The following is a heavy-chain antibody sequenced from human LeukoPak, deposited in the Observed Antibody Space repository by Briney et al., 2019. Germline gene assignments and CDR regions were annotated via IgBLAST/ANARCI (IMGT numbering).Heavy chain of an antibody. Sequence: SETLSLTCSVSGGSLNYYYWSWIRQPAGRGLEWIGRVAGSGSTNYNPSLRSRATMSVDKTKNQFSLKLSSVTAADTAVYYCARGSWELLPDYWGQGTLVTVSS. CDR1: GGSLNYYY. CDR2: VAGSGST. D-gene: IGHD1-26*01. V-gene: IGHV4-4*07. J-gene: IGHJ4*02. CDR3: ARGSWELLPDY.